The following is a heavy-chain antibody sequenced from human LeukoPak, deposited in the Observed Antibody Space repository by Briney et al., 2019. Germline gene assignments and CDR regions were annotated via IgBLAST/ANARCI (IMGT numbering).Heavy chain of an antibody. J-gene: IGHJ6*04. Sequence: SVKVSCKASGYTFTSYYMHWVRQAPGQGLEWMGGIIPLFGTPDYAQKFQDRLTITADKSTSTAYMELSSLRSEDTAVYYCASATLRCSGGSCYEMDVWGKGTTVTVSS. CDR1: GYTFTSYY. CDR3: ASATLRCSGGSCYEMDV. V-gene: IGHV1-69*06. D-gene: IGHD2-15*01. CDR2: IIPLFGTP.